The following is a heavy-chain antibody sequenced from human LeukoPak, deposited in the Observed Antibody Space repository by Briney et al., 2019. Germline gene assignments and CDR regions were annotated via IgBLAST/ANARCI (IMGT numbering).Heavy chain of an antibody. Sequence: SGGSLRLSCAPSGFTFSSYAMSWARQAPGKGLEWVSAISGSGGSTYYADSVKGRFTISRDNSKNTLYLQMNSLRAEDTAVYYCAKSVVFGSSGYYLRHFDYGGQGTLVTVSS. CDR2: ISGSGGST. J-gene: IGHJ4*02. CDR1: GFTFSSYA. V-gene: IGHV3-23*01. CDR3: AKSVVFGSSGYYLRHFDY. D-gene: IGHD3-22*01.